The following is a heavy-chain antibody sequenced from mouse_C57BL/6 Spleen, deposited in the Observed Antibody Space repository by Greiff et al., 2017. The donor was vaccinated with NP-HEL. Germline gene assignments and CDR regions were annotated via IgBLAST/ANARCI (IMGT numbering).Heavy chain of an antibody. CDR1: GYTFTDYY. Sequence: EVQLQQSGPVLVKPGASVKMSCKASGYTFTDYYMNWVKQSHGKSLEWIGVINPYNGGTSYNQKFKGKATLTVDKSSSTAYMELNSLTSEDSAVYYCARSYYYGSSHWYFEVWGTGTTVTVSS. V-gene: IGHV1-19*01. D-gene: IGHD1-1*01. J-gene: IGHJ1*03. CDR3: ARSYYYGSSHWYFEV. CDR2: INPYNGGT.